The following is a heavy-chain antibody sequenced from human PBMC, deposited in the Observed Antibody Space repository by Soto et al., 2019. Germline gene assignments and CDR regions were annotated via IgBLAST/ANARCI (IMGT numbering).Heavy chain of an antibody. CDR1: GFSFGTYL. Sequence: GGSLRLSCNASGFSFGTYLMTWVRQAPGKGLEWVAVISYDGSNKYYADSVKGRFTISRDNSKNTLYLQMNSLRAEDTAVYYCAKGFDPWGQGTLVTVSS. V-gene: IGHV3-30*18. J-gene: IGHJ5*02. CDR3: AKGFDP. CDR2: ISYDGSNK.